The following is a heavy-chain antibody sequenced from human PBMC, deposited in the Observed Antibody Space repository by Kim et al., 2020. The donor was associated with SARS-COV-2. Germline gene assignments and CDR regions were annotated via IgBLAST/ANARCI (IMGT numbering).Heavy chain of an antibody. CDR3: AKARGYSYGLLPDY. J-gene: IGHJ4*02. V-gene: IGHV3-23*01. CDR1: GFTFSSYA. D-gene: IGHD5-18*01. CDR2: ISGSGGST. Sequence: GGSLRLSCAASGFTFSSYAMSWVRQAPGKGLEWVSAISGSGGSTYYADSVKGRFTISRDNSKNTLYLQMNSLRAEDTAVYYCAKARGYSYGLLPDYWGQGTLVTVSS.